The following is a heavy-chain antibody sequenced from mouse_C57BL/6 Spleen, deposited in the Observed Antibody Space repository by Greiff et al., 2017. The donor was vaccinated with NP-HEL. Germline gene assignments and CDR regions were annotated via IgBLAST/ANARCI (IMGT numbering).Heavy chain of an antibody. J-gene: IGHJ2*01. CDR3: ARSYYYGSHYFDY. CDR1: GYTFTDYY. V-gene: IGHV1-75*01. Sequence: QVQLQQSGPELVKPGASVKISCKASGYTFTDYYINWVKQRPGQGLEWIGWIFPGSGSTYYNEKFKGKATLTVDKSYSTAYMLLSSLTSEDSAVYFCARSYYYGSHYFDYWGQGTTLTVSS. CDR2: IFPGSGST. D-gene: IGHD1-1*01.